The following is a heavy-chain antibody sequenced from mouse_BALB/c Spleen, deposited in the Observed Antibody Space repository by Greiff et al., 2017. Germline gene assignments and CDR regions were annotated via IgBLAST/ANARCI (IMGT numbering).Heavy chain of an antibody. CDR2: INPYNDGT. CDR3: ARSVLTTVLDV. J-gene: IGHJ1*01. V-gene: IGHV1-14*01. Sequence: EVQLQESGPELVKPGASVKMSCKASGYTFTSYVMHWVKQKPGQGLEWIGYINPYNDGTKYNEKFKGKATLTSDKSSSTAYMELSSLTSEDSAVYYCARSVLTTVLDVWGAGTTVTVSS. CDR1: GYTFTSYV. D-gene: IGHD1-1*01.